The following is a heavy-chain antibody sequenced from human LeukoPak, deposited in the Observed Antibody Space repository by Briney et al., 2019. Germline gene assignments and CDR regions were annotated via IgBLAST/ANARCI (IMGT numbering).Heavy chain of an antibody. CDR1: GGSFSGYY. D-gene: IGHD5-12*01. J-gene: IGHJ4*02. Sequence: SETLSLTCAVYGGSFSGYYWSWIRQPPGKGLEWIGEINHSGSTNYNPSLKSRVTISVDTSKNQFSLKLSSVTAADTAVYYCARGGLLATITSKRAFDYWGQGTLVTVSS. CDR3: ARGGLLATITSKRAFDY. V-gene: IGHV4-34*01. CDR2: INHSGST.